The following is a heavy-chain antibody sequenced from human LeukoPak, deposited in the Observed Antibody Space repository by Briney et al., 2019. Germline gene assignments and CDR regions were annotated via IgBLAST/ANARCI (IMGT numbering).Heavy chain of an antibody. V-gene: IGHV3-48*01. CDR2: ISSSSSTI. D-gene: IGHD3-22*01. CDR3: ARDLRYYDSSGYYRYYFDY. CDR1: GFTFSSYS. J-gene: IGHJ4*02. Sequence: GGSLRLSCAASGFTFSSYSMNWVRQAPGKGLEWVSYISSSSSTIYYADSVKGRFTISRDNARNSLYLQMNSLRAEDTAVYYCARDLRYYDSSGYYRYYFDYWGQGTLVTVSS.